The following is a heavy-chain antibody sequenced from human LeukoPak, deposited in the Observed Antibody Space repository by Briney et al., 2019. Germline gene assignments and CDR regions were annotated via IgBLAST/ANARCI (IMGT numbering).Heavy chain of an antibody. CDR3: ARDKGDMESSGWYAFYYMDV. J-gene: IGHJ6*03. CDR2: INPNSGGT. D-gene: IGHD6-19*01. CDR1: GYTFTSYY. Sequence: ASVKVSCKASGYTFTSYYMHWVRQAPGQGLEWMGIINPNSGGTNYAQKFQGRVTMTRDTSISTAYMELSRLRSDDTAVYYCARDKGDMESSGWYAFYYMDVWGKGTTVTVSS. V-gene: IGHV1-2*02.